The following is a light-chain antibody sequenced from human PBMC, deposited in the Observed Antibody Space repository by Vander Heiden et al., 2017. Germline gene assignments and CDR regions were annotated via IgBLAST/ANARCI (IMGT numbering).Light chain of an antibody. CDR2: EGS. V-gene: IGLV2-23*01. J-gene: IGLJ2*01. CDR3: CSYAGSSSDVV. CDR1: SSDVGSYNL. Sequence: QSALTQPASVSGSPGQSITLPCTGTSSDVGSYNLVSWYQQHPGKAPKLMIYEGSKRPSGVSNRFSGSKSGNTASLTISGLQAEDEADYYCCSYAGSSSDVVFGGGTKLTVL.